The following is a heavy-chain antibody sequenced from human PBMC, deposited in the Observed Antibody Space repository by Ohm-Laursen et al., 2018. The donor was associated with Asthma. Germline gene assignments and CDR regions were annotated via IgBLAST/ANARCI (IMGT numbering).Heavy chain of an antibody. Sequence: SLRLSCAASGYTFSRYSIHWFGQFPGKGLEWVASIRTASPFIYYADSVRGRFTTSRDNAKNSVYLQMNSLRAEDTALYYCARIGPEWELPGREYSLHHWGEGTLVTVSS. D-gene: IGHD1-26*01. J-gene: IGHJ1*01. CDR2: IRTASPFI. CDR3: ARIGPEWELPGREYSLHH. V-gene: IGHV3-21*01. CDR1: GYTFSRYS.